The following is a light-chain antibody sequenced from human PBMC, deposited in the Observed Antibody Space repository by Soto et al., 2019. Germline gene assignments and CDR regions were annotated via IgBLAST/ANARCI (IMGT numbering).Light chain of an antibody. Sequence: QSVLTQPPSASGSPGQSVTISCTGTSSDVGGYNYVSWYQQHPGKAPKLMIYEVSKRPSGVPDRFSGSKSGNTASLTVSGLQAEDEADYYCSSYAGSNNFVFGTGTQLPS. CDR3: SSYAGSNNFV. J-gene: IGLJ1*01. CDR1: SSDVGGYNY. V-gene: IGLV2-8*01. CDR2: EVS.